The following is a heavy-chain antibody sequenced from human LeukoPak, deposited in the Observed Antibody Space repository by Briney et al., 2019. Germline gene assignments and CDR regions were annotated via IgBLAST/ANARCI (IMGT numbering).Heavy chain of an antibody. CDR3: AKELRRYCSSTSCSLFDY. Sequence: GGSLRLSCAASGFSFSSSAMHWVRQAPGTGVEWVSGISWNSGSIGYADSVKGRFTISRDNAKNSLYLQMNSLRAEDTAVYYCAKELRRYCSSTSCSLFDYWGQGTLVTVSS. CDR2: ISWNSGSI. V-gene: IGHV3-9*01. J-gene: IGHJ4*02. CDR1: GFSFSSSA. D-gene: IGHD2-2*01.